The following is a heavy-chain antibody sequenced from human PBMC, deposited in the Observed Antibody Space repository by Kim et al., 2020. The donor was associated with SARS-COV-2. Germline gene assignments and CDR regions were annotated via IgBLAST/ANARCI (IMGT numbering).Heavy chain of an antibody. Sequence: GGSLRLSCAASGFPFIDYGMHWVRQAPGKGLEWVGIIYSDASNSYYADSVRGRFAISRDNSNNMLYLQMNNLRADDTAVYYCTRDRAWYNDFWGQGTLVT. V-gene: IGHV3-33*01. CDR2: IYSDASNS. CDR1: GFPFIDYG. J-gene: IGHJ4*02. D-gene: IGHD1-20*01. CDR3: TRDRAWYNDF.